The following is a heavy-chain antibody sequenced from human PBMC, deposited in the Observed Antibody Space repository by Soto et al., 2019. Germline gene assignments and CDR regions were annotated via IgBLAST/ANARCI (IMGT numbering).Heavy chain of an antibody. D-gene: IGHD3-9*01. Sequence: GGSLRLSCAASGYTFSSYAMSWVRQAPGKGLEWVSAISGSGGSTYYADSVKGRFTISRDNSKNTLYLQMNSLRAEDTAVYYCATFDILTGYYCDYWGQGTLVTVSS. V-gene: IGHV3-23*01. J-gene: IGHJ4*02. CDR1: GYTFSSYA. CDR2: ISGSGGST. CDR3: ATFDILTGYYCDY.